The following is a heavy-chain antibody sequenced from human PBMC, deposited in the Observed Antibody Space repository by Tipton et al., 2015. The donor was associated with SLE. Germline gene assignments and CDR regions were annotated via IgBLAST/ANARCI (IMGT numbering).Heavy chain of an antibody. Sequence: TLSLTCAFSGGSISGNYWWSWVRQPPGKGLEWIGEIYESGSTKYNPSVKSRVTISVDKSKNQFSLKVISVTAADTAVYYCARRHYSGPFDSWGQGTLVTVSS. D-gene: IGHD5-12*01. CDR2: IYESGST. CDR3: ARRHYSGPFDS. J-gene: IGHJ4*02. V-gene: IGHV4-4*02. CDR1: GGSISGNYW.